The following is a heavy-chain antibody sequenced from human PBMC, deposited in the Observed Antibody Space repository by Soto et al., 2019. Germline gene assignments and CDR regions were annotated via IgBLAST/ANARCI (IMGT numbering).Heavy chain of an antibody. D-gene: IGHD6-6*01. J-gene: IGHJ6*02. CDR3: ASGEYSSSPKTEYGMDV. CDR2: VIPIFGNT. CDR1: GGTFSSYA. Sequence: GALVKVSCKASGGTFSSYAISWVRQAPGQGLEWMGGVIPIFGNTNYAQKLQGRVTMTTDTSTSTAYMELRSLRSDDTAVYYCASGEYSSSPKTEYGMDVWGQGTTVTVSS. V-gene: IGHV1-18*01.